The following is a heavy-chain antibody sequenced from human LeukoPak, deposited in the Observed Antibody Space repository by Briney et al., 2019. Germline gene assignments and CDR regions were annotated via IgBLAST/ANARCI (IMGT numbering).Heavy chain of an antibody. CDR1: GYTFTSYG. D-gene: IGHD6-13*01. CDR3: ARRAWTGVIAAAATGGSDY. Sequence: ASVKVSCKASGYTFTSYGISWVRQAPGQGLEWMGWISDYNGTTNYAQNLQGRVTMTTDTSTRTAYMELRSLRSDDTAVYYCARRAWTGVIAAAATGGSDYWGQGTLVTVSS. V-gene: IGHV1-18*01. J-gene: IGHJ4*02. CDR2: ISDYNGTT.